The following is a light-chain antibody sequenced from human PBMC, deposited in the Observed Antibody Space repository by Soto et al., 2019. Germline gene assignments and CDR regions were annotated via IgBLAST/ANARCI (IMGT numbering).Light chain of an antibody. CDR2: GNT. CDR1: DSNIGAGFT. CDR3: QSYDSGLIDSDV. J-gene: IGLJ1*01. V-gene: IGLV1-40*01. Sequence: QAVVTQPPSVSGAPGRRVTISCTGSDSNIGAGFTVHWYQQLPGSAPKLLIYGNTHRPSGVPDRFSGSQSGTSASLAISGLQAEDEADYYCQSYDSGLIDSDVFGTGTKVTVL.